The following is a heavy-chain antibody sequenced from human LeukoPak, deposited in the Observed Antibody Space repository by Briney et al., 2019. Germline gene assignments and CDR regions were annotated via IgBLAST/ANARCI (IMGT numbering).Heavy chain of an antibody. Sequence: GGSLRLSCAASGFTFSNAWMSWVRQAPGKGLEWVGRIKSKTDGGTTDYAAPVKGRFTISRDDSKNTLYLQMNSLKTEDTAVYYCTTGVDYCDSSGLDYWGQGTLVTVSS. D-gene: IGHD3-22*01. V-gene: IGHV3-15*01. J-gene: IGHJ4*02. CDR3: TTGVDYCDSSGLDY. CDR2: IKSKTDGGTT. CDR1: GFTFSNAW.